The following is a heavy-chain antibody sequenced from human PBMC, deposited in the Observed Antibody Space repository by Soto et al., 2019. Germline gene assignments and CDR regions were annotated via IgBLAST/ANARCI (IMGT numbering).Heavy chain of an antibody. CDR1: GYDFSTFW. V-gene: IGHV5-51*01. J-gene: IGHJ5*02. CDR2: IYPDDSDV. CDR3: ERHRNAGWFDP. Sequence: GESLKISCKASGYDFSTFWIAWVRQMPGRGLEWMGVIYPDDSDVTYSPSFQGQVTISVDKSMTTAYLHWSSLRASDTATYYCERHRNAGWFDPCGQGPPVTVSS.